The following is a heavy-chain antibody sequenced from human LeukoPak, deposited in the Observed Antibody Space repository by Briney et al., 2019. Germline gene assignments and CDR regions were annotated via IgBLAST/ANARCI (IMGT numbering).Heavy chain of an antibody. Sequence: GGSLRLSRAASGFTFSSYSMNWVRQAPGKGLEWVSSISSSSSYIYYADSVKGRFTISRDNAKNSLYLQMNSLRAEDTAVYYCARDPSDLDILTGYYLDYYYYMDVWGKGTTVTISS. CDR1: GFTFSSYS. V-gene: IGHV3-21*01. CDR2: ISSSSSYI. J-gene: IGHJ6*03. D-gene: IGHD3-9*01. CDR3: ARDPSDLDILTGYYLDYYYYMDV.